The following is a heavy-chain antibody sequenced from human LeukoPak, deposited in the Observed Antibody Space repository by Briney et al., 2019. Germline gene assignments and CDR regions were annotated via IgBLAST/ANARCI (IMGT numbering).Heavy chain of an antibody. CDR2: IRYDGSNK. D-gene: IGHD5-18*01. Sequence: PGGSLRLSCAASGFTFSTYGMHWVRQAPGRGLEWVAFIRYDGSNKYYEDSVKGRFTISRDNSKNTLYLQMNSLRVEDTAIYYCAKDGVHRKQLWNHYYYYYMDVWGKGTTVTVSS. CDR3: AKDGVHRKQLWNHYYYYYMDV. V-gene: IGHV3-30*02. J-gene: IGHJ6*03. CDR1: GFTFSTYG.